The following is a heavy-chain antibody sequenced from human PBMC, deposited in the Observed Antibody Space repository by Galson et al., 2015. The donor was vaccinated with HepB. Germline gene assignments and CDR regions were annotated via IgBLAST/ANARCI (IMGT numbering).Heavy chain of an antibody. Sequence: SVKVSCKASGGTFSSYAISWVRQAPGQGLEWMGGIIPIFGTANYAQKFQGRVTITADESTSTAYMELRSLRSEDTAVYYCATGEMATIRDAFDIWGQGTMVTVSS. CDR3: ATGEMATIRDAFDI. J-gene: IGHJ3*02. V-gene: IGHV1-69*13. CDR1: GGTFSSYA. CDR2: IIPIFGTA. D-gene: IGHD5-24*01.